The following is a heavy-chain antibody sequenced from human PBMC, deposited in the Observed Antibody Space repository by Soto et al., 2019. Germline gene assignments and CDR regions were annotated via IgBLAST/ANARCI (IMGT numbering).Heavy chain of an antibody. CDR1: GWAFSDYA. CDR3: AKVRARYYVSSDPTSPRGMDA. D-gene: IGHD3-22*01. J-gene: IGHJ6*02. Sequence: GSLRLACAASGWAFSDYAIQWVRQAPAKALEWVSGISWNSRPMGYADSVMGRFTISRDNAKNSLYLQMNSLRPEDTAVYYCAKVRARYYVSSDPTSPRGMDAWGQGNTVTVSS. V-gene: IGHV3-9*01. CDR2: ISWNSRPM.